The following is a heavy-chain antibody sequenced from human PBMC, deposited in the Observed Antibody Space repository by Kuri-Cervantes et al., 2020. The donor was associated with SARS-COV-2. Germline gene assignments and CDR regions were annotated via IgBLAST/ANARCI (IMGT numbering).Heavy chain of an antibody. D-gene: IGHD1-26*01. CDR1: GYTFTNYY. J-gene: IGHJ6*03. V-gene: IGHV1-2*02. CDR3: AREGVGAHKGYYMDV. Sequence: ASVKVSCKASGYTFTNYYIHWVRQAPGQGLEWMGWINPNSGGTNYAQKFQGRVTMTRDTSISTAYMELSRLRSDDTAVYYCAREGVGAHKGYYMDVWGKGTTVTVSS. CDR2: INPNSGGT.